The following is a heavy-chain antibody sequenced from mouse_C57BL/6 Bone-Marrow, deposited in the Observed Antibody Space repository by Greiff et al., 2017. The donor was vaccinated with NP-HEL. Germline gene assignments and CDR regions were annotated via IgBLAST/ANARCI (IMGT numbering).Heavy chain of an antibody. CDR1: GYTFTSYW. Sequence: VKLQQPGAELVMPGASVKLSCKASGYTFTSYWMHWVKQRPGQGLEWIGEIDPSDSYTNYNQKFKGKSTLTVDKSSSTAYMQLSSLTSEDSAVYYCARTDYSNYFDDWGQGTTLTVSS. J-gene: IGHJ2*01. CDR2: IDPSDSYT. D-gene: IGHD2-5*01. CDR3: ARTDYSNYFDD. V-gene: IGHV1-69*01.